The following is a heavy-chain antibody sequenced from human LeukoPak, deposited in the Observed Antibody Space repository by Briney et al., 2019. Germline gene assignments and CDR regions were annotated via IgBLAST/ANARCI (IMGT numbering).Heavy chain of an antibody. CDR1: GDSISSYY. D-gene: IGHD4-17*01. CDR2: IYYSGIA. Sequence: SETLSLTRTVSGDSISSYYWSWIRRPPGKGLEFIGYIYYSGIANYNPSLKSRVTISVDTSKNQFSLNLRSMTAADSAVYYCARSNAGLRIDYWGQGTLVTVSS. J-gene: IGHJ4*02. CDR3: ARSNAGLRIDY. V-gene: IGHV4-59*01.